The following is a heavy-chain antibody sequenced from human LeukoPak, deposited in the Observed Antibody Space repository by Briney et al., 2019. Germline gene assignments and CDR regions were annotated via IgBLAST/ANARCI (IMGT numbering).Heavy chain of an antibody. CDR2: MNPNSGNT. V-gene: IGHV1-8*03. J-gene: IGHJ4*02. CDR1: VYTFTSYD. D-gene: IGHD2-2*01. CDR3: ARDCSSTSCSPDLDY. Sequence: ASVKVSCKSSVYTFTSYDINWVRQASGQGLEWMGWMNPNSGNTGYAQKFQGSVTITRNTSISTPYMELSSLRSEDTAVYYCARDCSSTSCSPDLDYWGQGTLVTVSS.